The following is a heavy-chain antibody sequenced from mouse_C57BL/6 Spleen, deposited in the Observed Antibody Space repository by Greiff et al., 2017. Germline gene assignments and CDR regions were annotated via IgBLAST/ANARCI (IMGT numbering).Heavy chain of an antibody. D-gene: IGHD2-4*01. CDR3: ARWGDYDY. J-gene: IGHJ2*01. CDR2: IYPGDGDT. Sequence: QVQLQQSGPELVKPGASVKISCTASGYAFSSSWMNWVKQRPGKGLEWIGRIYPGDGDTNYNGKFKGKATLTADKSSSTAYMQLSSLTSEDSAVYFCARWGDYDYWGQGTTLTVSS. CDR1: GYAFSSSW. V-gene: IGHV1-82*01.